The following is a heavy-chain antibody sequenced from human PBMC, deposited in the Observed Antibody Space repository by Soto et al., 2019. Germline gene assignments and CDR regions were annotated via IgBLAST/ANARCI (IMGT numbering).Heavy chain of an antibody. D-gene: IGHD3-3*01. V-gene: IGHV1-69*06. CDR3: NRGSEYDLWSGDL. Sequence: QERLVQSGAEVRKPGSSVKVSCKVTGGTSTRYAINWVRQAPGQGLEWMGGIVPMFGTSKYAQKFQGRVTITADTSTNRAYRELRSLRSEDTAGYYCNRGSEYDLWSGDLWGQGTLVAVSS. CDR1: GGTSTRYA. J-gene: IGHJ4*02. CDR2: IVPMFGTS.